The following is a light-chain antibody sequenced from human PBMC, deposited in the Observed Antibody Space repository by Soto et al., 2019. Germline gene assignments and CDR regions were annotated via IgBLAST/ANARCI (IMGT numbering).Light chain of an antibody. V-gene: IGLV2-11*01. CDR2: DVS. CDR1: SSDVGGYNY. J-gene: IGLJ1*01. CDR3: CSYAGRSPYV. Sequence: QSALTQPRSVSGSPGQSVTISCTGASSDVGGYNYVSWYQQHPGKAPKLMIYDVSKRPSGVPDRFSGSKSGNTASLTISGLQTEDEADYYCCSYAGRSPYVFGTGTKLAAL.